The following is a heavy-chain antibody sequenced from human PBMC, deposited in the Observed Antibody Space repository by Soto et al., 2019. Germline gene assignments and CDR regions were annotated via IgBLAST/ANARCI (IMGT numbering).Heavy chain of an antibody. CDR1: GGSFSGYY. CDR3: ARGRGGSGSYDWFDP. CDR2: INHSGST. V-gene: IGHV4-34*01. Sequence: QVQLQQWGAGLLKPSETLSLTCAVYGGSFSGYYWSWIRQPPGKGLEWIGEINHSGSTNYNPSLKSRVTISVDTSKNQFSRKLSSGTAADTAVYYCARGRGGSGSYDWFDPWGQGTLVTVSS. J-gene: IGHJ5*02. D-gene: IGHD3-10*01.